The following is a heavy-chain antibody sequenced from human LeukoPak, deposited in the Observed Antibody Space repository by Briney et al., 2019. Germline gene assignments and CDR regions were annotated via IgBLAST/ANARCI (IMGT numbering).Heavy chain of an antibody. CDR1: GYSFTTNW. CDR2: IFPGDSDT. J-gene: IGHJ4*02. CDR3: ARLECSSTTCPFAY. D-gene: IGHD2-2*01. V-gene: IGHV5-51*01. Sequence: GESLKISCKGSGYSFTTNWVGWVRQMPGKGLESMGIIFPGDSDTRYTPSFQGQVIISADKSTGTVYLQWTSLKASDTAIYYCARLECSSTTCPFAYWGQGTLVTVPS.